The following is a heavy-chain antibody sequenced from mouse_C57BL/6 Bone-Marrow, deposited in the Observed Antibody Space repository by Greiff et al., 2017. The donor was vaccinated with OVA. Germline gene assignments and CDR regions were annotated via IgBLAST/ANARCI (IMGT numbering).Heavy chain of an antibody. J-gene: IGHJ2*01. D-gene: IGHD2-3*01. CDR3: ARAGGLLRPYYFDY. Sequence: EVMLVESEGGLVQPGSSMKLSCTASGFTFSDYYMAWVRQVPEKGLEWVANINYDGSSTYYLDSLKSRFIISRDNAKNILYLQMSSLKSEDTATYYWARAGGLLRPYYFDYWGQGTTLTVSS. CDR1: GFTFSDYY. V-gene: IGHV5-16*01. CDR2: INYDGSST.